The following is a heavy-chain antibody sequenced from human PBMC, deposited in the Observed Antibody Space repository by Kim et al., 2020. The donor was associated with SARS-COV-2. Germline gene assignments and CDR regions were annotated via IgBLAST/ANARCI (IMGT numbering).Heavy chain of an antibody. Sequence: SETLSLTCAVYGGSFSGYYWSWIRQPPGKGLEWIGEINHSGSTNYNPSLKSRVTISVDTSKNQFSLKLSSVTAADTAVYYCARALFDPWGQGTLVTVSS. CDR1: GGSFSGYY. CDR2: INHSGST. V-gene: IGHV4-34*01. CDR3: ARALFDP. J-gene: IGHJ5*02.